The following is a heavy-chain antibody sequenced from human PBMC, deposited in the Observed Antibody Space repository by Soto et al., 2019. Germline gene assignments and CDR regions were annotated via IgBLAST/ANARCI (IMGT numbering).Heavy chain of an antibody. V-gene: IGHV3-23*01. CDR2: ISGSGGGT. CDR1: GFTFSSYA. Sequence: EVQLLESGGGLVQPGGSLRLSCAASGFTFSSYAMSWVRQAPGKGLEWVSGISGSGGGTYYADSVKGRFTISRDNSKNTLYLQMNSLRAEDTAVYYCAKDRVAVPAAMETYFDFWGQETLVTVSS. J-gene: IGHJ4*02. CDR3: AKDRVAVPAAMETYFDF. D-gene: IGHD2-2*01.